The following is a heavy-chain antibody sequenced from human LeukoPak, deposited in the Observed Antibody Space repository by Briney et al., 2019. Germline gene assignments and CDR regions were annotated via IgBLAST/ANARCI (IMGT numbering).Heavy chain of an antibody. J-gene: IGHJ4*02. V-gene: IGHV1-2*02. CDR2: TNPNSGGT. Sequence: ASVKVSCKASGYTFTGYYRHWVRQAPGQGLEWMGWTNPNSGGTNYAQKFQGRVTMTRDTSISTAYMELSRLRSDGTAVYYCARDHDGALDYWGQGTLVTVSS. CDR1: GYTFTGYY. D-gene: IGHD3-10*01. CDR3: ARDHDGALDY.